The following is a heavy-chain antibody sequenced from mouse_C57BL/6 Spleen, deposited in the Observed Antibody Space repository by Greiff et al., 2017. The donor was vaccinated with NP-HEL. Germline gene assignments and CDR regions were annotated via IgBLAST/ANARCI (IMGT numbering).Heavy chain of an antibody. CDR3: AKRGGYYDYFDY. CDR2: IWRGGST. D-gene: IGHD2-3*01. J-gene: IGHJ2*01. CDR1: GFSLTSYG. V-gene: IGHV2-5*01. Sequence: VKLQESGPGLVQPSQSLSITCTVSGFSLTSYGVHWVRQSPGKGLEWLGVIWRGGSTDYNAAFMSRLSITKDNSKSQVFFKMNSLQADDTAIYYCAKRGGYYDYFDYWGQGTTLTVSS.